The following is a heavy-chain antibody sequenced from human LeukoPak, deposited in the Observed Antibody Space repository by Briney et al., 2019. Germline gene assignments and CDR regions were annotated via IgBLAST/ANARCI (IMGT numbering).Heavy chain of an antibody. V-gene: IGHV5-51*01. D-gene: IGHD2-2*01. CDR3: ARQVDCSSTSCNASSPFYYFDY. CDR1: GYSFTSYW. Sequence: GESLKISCKGSGYSFTSYWIGWVRQMPGKGLEWMGIIYPGDSDTRYSPSFQGQVTISADKSISTAYLQWSSLKASDTAMYYCARQVDCSSTSCNASSPFYYFDYWGQGTLVTVSS. CDR2: IYPGDSDT. J-gene: IGHJ4*02.